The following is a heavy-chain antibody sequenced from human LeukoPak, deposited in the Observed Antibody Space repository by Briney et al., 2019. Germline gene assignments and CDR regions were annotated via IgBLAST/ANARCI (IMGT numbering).Heavy chain of an antibody. CDR1: GFSFSNDW. D-gene: IGHD2-2*01. CDR2: INQDESKK. CDR3: ARDHAYRTDY. J-gene: IGHJ4*02. V-gene: IGHV3-7*01. Sequence: GGSLRLSCAASGFSFSNDWMCWVRQAPGKGLEWVANINQDESKKYYVDSVKGRFTISRDNAKNSLYLQMSSLRAEDAAVYYCARDHAYRTDYWGQGTLVTVSS.